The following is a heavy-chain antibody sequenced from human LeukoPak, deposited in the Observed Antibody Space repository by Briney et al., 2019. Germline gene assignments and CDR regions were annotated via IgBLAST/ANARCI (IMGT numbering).Heavy chain of an antibody. V-gene: IGHV3-7*01. CDR2: IKQDGSEK. Sequence: GGSLRLSCATSGFTFSSYWMSWVRQAPGKGLEWVANIKQDGSEKNYLDSVKGRFTISRDNAKNSLYLQMNSLSAEDTAVYYCARQRYHDSWGQGSLVTVSS. CDR1: GFTFSSYW. D-gene: IGHD2-2*01. CDR3: ARQRYHDS. J-gene: IGHJ4*02.